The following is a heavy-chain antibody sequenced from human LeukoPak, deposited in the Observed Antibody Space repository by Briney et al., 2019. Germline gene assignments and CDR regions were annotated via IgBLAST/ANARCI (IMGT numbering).Heavy chain of an antibody. CDR2: IYYSGST. V-gene: IGHV4-39*07. D-gene: IGHD6-19*01. CDR1: GGSISSSSYY. Sequence: SETLSLTCTVSGGSISSSSYYWGWIRQPPGKGLEWIGSIYYSGSTYYNPSLKSRVTISVETSKNQFSLRLSSVTAADTALYYCARGWTFKTPLGRVAGTSSRRGRYFDSWGQGTLVTVSP. CDR3: ARGWTFKTPLGRVAGTSSRRGRYFDS. J-gene: IGHJ4*02.